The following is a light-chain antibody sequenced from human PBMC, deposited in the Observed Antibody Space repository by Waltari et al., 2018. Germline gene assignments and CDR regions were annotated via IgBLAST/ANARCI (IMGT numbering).Light chain of an antibody. CDR2: GAS. CDR3: HQYDDSPFT. CDR1: QSLGRNF. V-gene: IGKV3-20*01. J-gene: IGKJ2*01. Sequence: EIVLTQSPGTLSLSPGERATLSCRASQSLGRNFLAWFQQKPGQAPRLLLFGASNRAPAIPDRFSGGGSVTDFTLTINRLDPEDFAVYYCHQYDDSPFTFGQGTKLEI.